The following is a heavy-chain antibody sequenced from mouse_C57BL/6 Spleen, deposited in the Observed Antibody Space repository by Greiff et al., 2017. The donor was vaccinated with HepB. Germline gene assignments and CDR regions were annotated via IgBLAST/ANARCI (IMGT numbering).Heavy chain of an antibody. Sequence: VHVKQSGPELVKPGASVKISCKASGYSFTDYNMNWVKQSNGKSLEWIGVINPNYGTTSYNQKFKGKATLTVDQSSSTAYMQLNSLTSEDSAVYYCARGETGTGFFDYWGQGTTLTVSS. D-gene: IGHD4-1*01. CDR1: GYSFTDYN. CDR2: INPNYGTT. V-gene: IGHV1-39*01. J-gene: IGHJ2*01. CDR3: ARGETGTGFFDY.